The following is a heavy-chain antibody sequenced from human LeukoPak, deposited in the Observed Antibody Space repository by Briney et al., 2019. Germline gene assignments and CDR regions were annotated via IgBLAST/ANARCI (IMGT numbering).Heavy chain of an antibody. CDR2: IKQDGSEK. D-gene: IGHD1-26*01. J-gene: IGHJ3*02. Sequence: AGGSLRLSCAASGYTFSSFWMAWVRQAPGKGLEWVANIKQDGSEKYYVDSVKGRFTISRDNAKNSLYLQMNSLRAEDTAVYYCARDSGSFDIWGQGTMVTVSS. CDR3: ARDSGSFDI. V-gene: IGHV3-7*01. CDR1: GYTFSSFW.